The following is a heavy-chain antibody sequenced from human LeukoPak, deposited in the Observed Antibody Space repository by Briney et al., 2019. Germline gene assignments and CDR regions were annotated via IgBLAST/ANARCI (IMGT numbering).Heavy chain of an antibody. CDR3: ARQIGSGGYARFDS. V-gene: IGHV5-51*01. CDR1: GNSFINYW. CDR2: IYPGDSDT. J-gene: IGHJ5*01. D-gene: IGHD1-26*01. Sequence: GESLKISCKGSGNSFINYWNGWVRQMPGKGLEWMGIIYPGDSDTRYSPAFQGRVTISADKSISTASLQWSSLKASDTAMYYCARQIGSGGYARFDSWGQGTLVTVSS.